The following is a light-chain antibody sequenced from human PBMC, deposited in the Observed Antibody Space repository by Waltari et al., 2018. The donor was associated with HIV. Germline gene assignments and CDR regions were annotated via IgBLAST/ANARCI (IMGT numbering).Light chain of an antibody. CDR1: NLGQKF. CDR3: QVWDTSAARYV. V-gene: IGLV3-1*01. J-gene: IGLJ1*01. CDR2: QDK. Sequence: SYELTQPTSVSVSPGQTAIITCPGDNLGQKFASLYQQKPGQSPVLVIFQDKKRPSGIPERFSASNSGNRATLTISGTQALDEADYYCQVWDTSAARYVFGTGTKVTVL.